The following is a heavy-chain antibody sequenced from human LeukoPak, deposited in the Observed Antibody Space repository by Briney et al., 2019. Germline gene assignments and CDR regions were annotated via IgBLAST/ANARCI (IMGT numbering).Heavy chain of an antibody. Sequence: ASVKVSCKASGYTFTCHYIHWVRQAPGQGLEWMGWINANNGGTSYAQKFQGRVSLTRDTSISEAYKEVSRLRADDTALYYCARDRVPFYSSTFKDYYLQYGLDVWGQGTAVTVSS. D-gene: IGHD2/OR15-2a*01. CDR3: ARDRVPFYSSTFKDYYLQYGLDV. J-gene: IGHJ6*02. CDR2: INANNGGT. V-gene: IGHV1-2*02. CDR1: GYTFTCHY.